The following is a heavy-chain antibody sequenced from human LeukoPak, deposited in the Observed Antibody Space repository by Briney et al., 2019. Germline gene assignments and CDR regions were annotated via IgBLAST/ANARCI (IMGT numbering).Heavy chain of an antibody. CDR3: ARDSRSTFDY. D-gene: IGHD6-13*01. Sequence: GGSLRLSCAASGFTFTSYSMNWVRQAPGKGLEWVSYISSSGSTTYYADSVKGRFTISRDNAKNSLYLQMNSLRAEDTAVYYCARDSRSTFDYWGRGTLVTISS. CDR1: GFTFTSYS. J-gene: IGHJ4*02. V-gene: IGHV3-48*01. CDR2: ISSSGSTT.